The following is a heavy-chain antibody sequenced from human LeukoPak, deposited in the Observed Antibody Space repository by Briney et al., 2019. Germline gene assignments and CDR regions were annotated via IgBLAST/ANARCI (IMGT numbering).Heavy chain of an antibody. Sequence: SETLSLTCTVSGGSTSNYYWNWIRQPPGKGLEWIGYIYYSGSTNYNPSLKSRVTISVDTSKNHFSLKLSSVTAADTAVYYCAREETRVQSAFDIWGQGTMVTVSS. V-gene: IGHV4-59*01. CDR1: GGSTSNYY. CDR2: IYYSGST. J-gene: IGHJ3*02. CDR3: AREETRVQSAFDI.